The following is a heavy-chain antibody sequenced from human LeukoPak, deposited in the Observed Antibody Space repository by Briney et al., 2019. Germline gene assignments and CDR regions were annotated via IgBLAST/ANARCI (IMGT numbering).Heavy chain of an antibody. D-gene: IGHD6-13*01. J-gene: IGHJ6*03. Sequence: GGSLRLSCAASGFTFDDYAMHWVRQAPGKGLEWVSLISWDGGSTYYADSVKGRFTISRDNSKNSLYLQMNSLRAEDTALYYCAKDSLDYSSSWYDYYYYYMDVWGKGTTVTVSS. CDR2: ISWDGGST. CDR3: AKDSLDYSSSWYDYYYYYMDV. CDR1: GFTFDDYA. V-gene: IGHV3-43D*03.